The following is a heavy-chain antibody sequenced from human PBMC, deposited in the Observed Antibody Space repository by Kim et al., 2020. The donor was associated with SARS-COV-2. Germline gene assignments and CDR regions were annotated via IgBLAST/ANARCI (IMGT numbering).Heavy chain of an antibody. J-gene: IGHJ6*02. Sequence: GGSLRLSCSASGFTFSSYAMHWVRQAPGKGLEYVSAISSNGGSTYYADPVKGRFTISRDNSKNTLYLQMSSLRAEDTAVYYCVKGGIYDIAAAGNYYYYGMDVWGQGTTVTVS. CDR3: VKGGIYDIAAAGNYYYYGMDV. CDR2: ISSNGGST. CDR1: GFTFSSYA. V-gene: IGHV3-64D*06. D-gene: IGHD6-13*01.